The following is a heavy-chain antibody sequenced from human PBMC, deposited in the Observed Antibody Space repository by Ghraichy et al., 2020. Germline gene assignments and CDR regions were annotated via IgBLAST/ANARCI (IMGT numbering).Heavy chain of an antibody. Sequence: SQTLSLTCAISGDSVSSNSAAWNWIRQSPSRGLEWLGRTYYRSKWYNDYAISVKSRITISPDTSKNQFSLQLNSVTPEDTAVYYCARDAYTFGIIVATSKGGFDFWGQGTLVTVSS. CDR3: ARDAYTFGIIVATSKGGFDF. CDR2: TYYRSKWYN. J-gene: IGHJ4*02. CDR1: GDSVSSNSAA. D-gene: IGHD3-16*01. V-gene: IGHV6-1*01.